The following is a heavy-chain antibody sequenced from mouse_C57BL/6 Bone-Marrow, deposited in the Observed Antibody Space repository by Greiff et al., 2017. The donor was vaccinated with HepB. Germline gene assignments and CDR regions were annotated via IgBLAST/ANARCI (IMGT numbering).Heavy chain of an antibody. CDR2: IDPENGDT. V-gene: IGHV14-4*01. CDR1: GFNIKDDY. D-gene: IGHD1-1*01. CDR3: TRSITTVVADDY. Sequence: VQLQQSGAELVRPGASVKLSCTASGFNIKDDYMHWVKQRPEQGLEWIGWIDPENGDTEYASKFQGKATITADTSSNTAYLQLSSLTSEDTAVYYCTRSITTVVADDYWGQGTTLTVSS. J-gene: IGHJ2*01.